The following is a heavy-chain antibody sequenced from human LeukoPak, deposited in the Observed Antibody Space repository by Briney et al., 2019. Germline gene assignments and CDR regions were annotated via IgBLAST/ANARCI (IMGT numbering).Heavy chain of an antibody. CDR2: IYYSGST. V-gene: IGHV4-59*08. CDR1: GGSFSGYY. Sequence: SETLSLTCAVYGGSFSGYYWSWIRQPPGKGLEWIGYIYYSGSTNYNPSLKSRVTISVDTSKNQFSLKLSSVTAADTAVYYCASTSLGIRGVIGYWGQGTLVTVSS. J-gene: IGHJ4*02. D-gene: IGHD3-10*01. CDR3: ASTSLGIRGVIGY.